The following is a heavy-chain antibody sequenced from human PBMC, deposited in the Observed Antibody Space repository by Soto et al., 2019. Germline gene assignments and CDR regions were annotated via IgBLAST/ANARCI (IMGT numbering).Heavy chain of an antibody. CDR1: EYSFRIYW. V-gene: IGHV5-10-1*01. Sequence: GESLKISCQAFEYSFRIYWISWVRQKPGGGLEWMGRVDPNDSFATYSPSFEGHVSISVDKSTNIVYLQWRSLRAEDTAVYYCAREYTAWPLAYGLDVWGQGTTVTVSS. D-gene: IGHD2-2*02. CDR3: AREYTAWPLAYGLDV. J-gene: IGHJ6*02. CDR2: VDPNDSFA.